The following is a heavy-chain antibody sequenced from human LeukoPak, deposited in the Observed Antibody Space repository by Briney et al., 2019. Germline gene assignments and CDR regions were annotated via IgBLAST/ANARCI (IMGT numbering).Heavy chain of an antibody. Sequence: SETLSLTCTVSGYSISSGYYWGWIRQPPGKGLEWIGSIYHSGSTYYNPSLKSRVTISVDTSKNQFSLKLSSVTAADTAVYYCARDRPDYGGKRVVFDPWGQGTLVTVSS. D-gene: IGHD4-23*01. CDR3: ARDRPDYGGKRVVFDP. CDR1: GYSISSGYY. CDR2: IYHSGST. V-gene: IGHV4-38-2*02. J-gene: IGHJ5*02.